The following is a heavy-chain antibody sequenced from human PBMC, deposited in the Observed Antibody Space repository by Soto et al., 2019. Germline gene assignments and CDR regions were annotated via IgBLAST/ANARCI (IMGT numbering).Heavy chain of an antibody. Sequence: GGFLRLSCAASGFTFSSYAMSWVRQAPGKGLEWVSAISGSGCSTYYADSVKGRFTISRDNSKNTLYLQMNSLRDEDTAVYYCVKVPRCLAAAGTVGNYWGQGTLVTVSS. V-gene: IGHV3-23*01. J-gene: IGHJ4*02. CDR3: VKVPRCLAAAGTVGNY. CDR1: GFTFSSYA. CDR2: ISGSGCST. D-gene: IGHD6-13*01.